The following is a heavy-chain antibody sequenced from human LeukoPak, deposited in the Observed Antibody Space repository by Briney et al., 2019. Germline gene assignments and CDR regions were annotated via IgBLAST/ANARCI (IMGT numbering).Heavy chain of an antibody. CDR2: ISGSGGST. CDR1: GFTFSSYA. V-gene: IGHV3-23*01. D-gene: IGHD4-17*01. Sequence: PGGSLRLSCAASGFTFSSYAMSWVRQAPGKGLEWVSAISGSGGSTYYADSVKGRFTISRDNSKNTLYLQMNSLRAEDTAVYYCGKKKFDHGDYFDYWGQGTLVTVSS. J-gene: IGHJ4*02. CDR3: GKKKFDHGDYFDY.